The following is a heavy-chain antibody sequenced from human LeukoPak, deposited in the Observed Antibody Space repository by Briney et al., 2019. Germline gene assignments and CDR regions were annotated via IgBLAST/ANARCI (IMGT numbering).Heavy chain of an antibody. D-gene: IGHD6-13*01. J-gene: IGHJ4*02. CDR1: GFTFSSYG. Sequence: GGSLRLSCAASGFTFSSYGMHWVRQAPGKGLEWVAVIWYDGSNKYYADSVKGRFTISRDNSKNTLYLQMNSLRAEDTAVYCCAREQQLVSPSFDYWGQGTLVTVSS. CDR2: IWYDGSNK. V-gene: IGHV3-33*01. CDR3: AREQQLVSPSFDY.